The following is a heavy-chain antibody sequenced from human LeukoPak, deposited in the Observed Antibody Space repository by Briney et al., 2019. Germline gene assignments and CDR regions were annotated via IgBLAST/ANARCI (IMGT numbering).Heavy chain of an antibody. CDR3: ATDGAGFDT. J-gene: IGHJ5*02. CDR2: INIGGTNT. V-gene: IGHV3-11*01. CDR1: GFTINDYY. Sequence: GGSLRLSCAASGFTINDYYMSWIRQAPGKGVEWLSYINIGGTNTHYADSVKGRFTISRDNAKKSLYLEMNNLRAEDTAVYYCATDGAGFDTWGQGVLVTVSS.